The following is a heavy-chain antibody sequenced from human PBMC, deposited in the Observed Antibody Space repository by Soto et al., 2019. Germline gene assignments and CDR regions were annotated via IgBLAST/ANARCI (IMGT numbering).Heavy chain of an antibody. V-gene: IGHV3-74*01. J-gene: IGHJ4*02. CDR1: GFTFSSYW. CDR3: AREDQVGISPFDY. Sequence: PGGSLRLSCAASGFTFSSYWMHWVRQAPGKGLVWVSRINSDGSSASYADSVKGRFAISRDNAKNTLYLQMNSLRAEDTAVYYCAREDQVGISPFDYWGQGTLVTVSS. CDR2: INSDGSSA. D-gene: IGHD2-21*01.